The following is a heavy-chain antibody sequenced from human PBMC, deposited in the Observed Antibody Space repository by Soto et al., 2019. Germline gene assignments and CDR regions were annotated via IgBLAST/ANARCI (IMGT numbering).Heavy chain of an antibody. CDR3: ARGYEAVIAAYCFDY. V-gene: IGHV4-34*01. Sequence: QVQLQQWGAGLLKPSETLSLTCAVYGGSFSGYYWSWIRQPPGKGLEWIGEINHSGSTNYNPSLKSRVTISVDTSKNQFSLKLSSVTAADTAVYYCARGYEAVIAAYCFDYWGQGTLVTVSS. CDR2: INHSGST. D-gene: IGHD6-6*01. J-gene: IGHJ4*02. CDR1: GGSFSGYY.